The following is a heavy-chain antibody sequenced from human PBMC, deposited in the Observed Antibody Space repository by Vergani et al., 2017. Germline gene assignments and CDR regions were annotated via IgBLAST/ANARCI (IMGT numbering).Heavy chain of an antibody. J-gene: IGHJ6*03. D-gene: IGHD6-6*01. V-gene: IGHV4-31*03. CDR2: IYYSGST. CDR1: GGTISSGGYY. CDR3: ARDRGQLSMDV. Sequence: QVQLQESGPGLVKPSQTLSLTCTVSGGTISSGGYYWSWLRQHPGKGLEWIGYIYYSGSTYYNPSLKSRGTISVDTSKNQFSLKLSSVTAAATAVYYCARDRGQLSMDVWGKGTTVTVSS.